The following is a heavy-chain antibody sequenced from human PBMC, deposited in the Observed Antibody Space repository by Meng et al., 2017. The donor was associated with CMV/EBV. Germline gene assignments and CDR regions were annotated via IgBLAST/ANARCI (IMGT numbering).Heavy chain of an antibody. CDR1: GGSFSGHY. D-gene: IGHD5-12*01. CDR3: ARGSWVYSDDDETTGLDY. Sequence: GSLRLSCAPYGGSFSGHYWSLIRQPPGKVLEWIGEINHSGSTNYNPSLKSRVTISVDASKNQFSLKLTSVTAADTAVYYCARGSWVYSDDDETTGLDYWGPGTLVTVSS. CDR2: INHSGST. J-gene: IGHJ4*02. V-gene: IGHV4-34*01.